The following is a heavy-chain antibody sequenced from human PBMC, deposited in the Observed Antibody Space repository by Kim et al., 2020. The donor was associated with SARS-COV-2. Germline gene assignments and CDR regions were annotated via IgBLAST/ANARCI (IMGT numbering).Heavy chain of an antibody. CDR3: ARDVSNYNYYYGMDV. Sequence: GGSLRLSCAASGFTFSSYSMNWVRQAPGKGLEWVSYISSSSSTIYYADSVKGRFTISRDNAKNSLYLQMNSLRAEDTAVYYCARDVSNYNYYYGMDVWGQGTTVTVSS. V-gene: IGHV3-48*04. J-gene: IGHJ6*02. D-gene: IGHD4-4*01. CDR1: GFTFSSYS. CDR2: ISSSSSTI.